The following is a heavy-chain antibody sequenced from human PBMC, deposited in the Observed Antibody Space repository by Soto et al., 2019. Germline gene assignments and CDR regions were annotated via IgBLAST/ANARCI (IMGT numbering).Heavy chain of an antibody. J-gene: IGHJ4*02. CDR3: AREELTEANDYLVF. CDR1: GYTFTGYS. CDR2: ISPHSGSP. D-gene: IGHD1-7*01. V-gene: IGHV1-2*02. Sequence: ASVKVSCKASGYTFTGYSISWVRQAPGQGLEWMGRISPHSGSPNYAQRFQGRVTMTRDTSMTTAYMELSGLTSDDTALYFCAREELTEANDYLVFWGQGTRVTVS.